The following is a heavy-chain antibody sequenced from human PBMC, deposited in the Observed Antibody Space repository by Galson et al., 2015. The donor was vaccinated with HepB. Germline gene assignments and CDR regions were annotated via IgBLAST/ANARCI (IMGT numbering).Heavy chain of an antibody. V-gene: IGHV3-7*03. CDR1: EFTFSSYW. D-gene: IGHD3-10*01. Sequence: SLRLSCAASEFTFSSYWMNWVRQAPGKGLEWVANINPDGSEKYYVASLKGRFTISRDNAKNSLYLQMDSLRAEDTAVYYCARGISLVRGIITKPDYYYGMDVEGQGTTVTVAS. CDR3: ARGISLVRGIITKPDYYYGMDV. J-gene: IGHJ6*02. CDR2: INPDGSEK.